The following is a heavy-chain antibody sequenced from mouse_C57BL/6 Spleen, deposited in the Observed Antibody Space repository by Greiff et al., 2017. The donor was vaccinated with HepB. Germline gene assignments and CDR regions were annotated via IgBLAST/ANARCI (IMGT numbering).Heavy chain of an antibody. CDR1: GFTFSDYY. CDR3: ARPPYGDGTY. J-gene: IGHJ4*01. Sequence: EVKLVESGGGLVQPGGSLKLSCAASGFTFSDYYMYWVRQTPEKRLEWVAYISNGGGSTYYPDTVKGRFTISRDNAKNTLYLQMSRLKSEDTAMYYCARPPYGDGTYWGQGTSVTVSS. D-gene: IGHD2-13*01. V-gene: IGHV5-12*01. CDR2: ISNGGGST.